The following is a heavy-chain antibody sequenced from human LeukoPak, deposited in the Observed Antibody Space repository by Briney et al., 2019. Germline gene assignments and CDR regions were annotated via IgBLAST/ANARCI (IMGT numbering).Heavy chain of an antibody. CDR1: GFTFSDYY. CDR3: ARRVGDRLLWFGELYYFDY. CDR2: ISSSGSTI. Sequence: PGGSLRLSCAASGFTFSDYYMSWIRQAPGKGREWVSYISSSGSTIYYADSVKGRFTISRDNAKNSLYLQMNSLRAEDTAVYYCARRVGDRLLWFGELYYFDYWGQGTLVTVSS. J-gene: IGHJ4*02. V-gene: IGHV3-11*01. D-gene: IGHD3-10*01.